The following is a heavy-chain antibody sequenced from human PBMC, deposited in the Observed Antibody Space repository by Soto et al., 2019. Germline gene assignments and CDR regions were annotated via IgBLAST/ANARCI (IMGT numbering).Heavy chain of an antibody. J-gene: IGHJ6*03. Sequence: QVQLVQSGAEVRKPGASVKVSCKASGYTFIDYYIHWVRQAPGQGLEWMGWINPKSGGMTYEQKFQGWVTMTRDTSISTAYMEVSRPRSDGPAVYFCARDGILSTKRPQNKYYYIDIWGKGTTVTVSS. CDR2: INPKSGGM. CDR1: GYTFIDYY. V-gene: IGHV1-2*04. CDR3: ARDGILSTKRPQNKYYYIDI. D-gene: IGHD5-12*01.